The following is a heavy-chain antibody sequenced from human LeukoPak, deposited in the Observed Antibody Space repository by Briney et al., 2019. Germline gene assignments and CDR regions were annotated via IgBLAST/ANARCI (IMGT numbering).Heavy chain of an antibody. CDR1: GFDFSRNW. V-gene: IGHV3-7*01. D-gene: IGHD3-22*01. Sequence: GSLRLSCAAAGFDFSRNWMSWVRQAPGKGLEWVANIKEDGSEKYYVDSVKGRFTISRDNAKNSLFLQMNSLRAEDTAVYYCAREDYDSSGGDYWGQGNLVTVSS. CDR2: IKEDGSEK. CDR3: AREDYDSSGGDY. J-gene: IGHJ4*02.